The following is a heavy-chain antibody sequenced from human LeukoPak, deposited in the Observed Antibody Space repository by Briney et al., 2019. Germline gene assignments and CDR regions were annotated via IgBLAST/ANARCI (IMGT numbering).Heavy chain of an antibody. Sequence: ASVKVSCKASGNTFTSHNIDWVRQATGQAPEWMGWMNPNSGDTGYAQRFQGRVTITRDTSISTAYMELSSLRSEDTAVYYCTRHTSPTFDYWGQGTLVTVSS. V-gene: IGHV1-8*01. D-gene: IGHD2-2*01. CDR2: MNPNSGDT. J-gene: IGHJ4*02. CDR1: GNTFTSHN. CDR3: TRHTSPTFDY.